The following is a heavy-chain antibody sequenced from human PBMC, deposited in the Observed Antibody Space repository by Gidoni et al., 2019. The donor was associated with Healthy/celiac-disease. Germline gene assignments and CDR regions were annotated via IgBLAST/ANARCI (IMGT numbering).Heavy chain of an antibody. CDR2: IKSKTDGGTT. D-gene: IGHD3-10*01. CDR3: TTWDTGIGAFDI. J-gene: IGHJ3*02. V-gene: IGHV3-15*01. CDR1: GFTFSNAW. Sequence: EVQLVESGGGLVKPGGSLRLSCAASGFTFSNAWMGWVRQAPGKGLEWVGRIKSKTDGGTTDYAAPVKGRFTISRDDSKNTLYLQMNSLKTEDTAVYYCTTWDTGIGAFDIWGQGTMVTVSS.